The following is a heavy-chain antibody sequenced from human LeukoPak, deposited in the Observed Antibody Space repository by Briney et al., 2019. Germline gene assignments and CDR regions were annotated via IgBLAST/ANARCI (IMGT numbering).Heavy chain of an antibody. CDR2: ITNNGDTT. CDR1: GFTFASYA. CDR3: ADSNYWYPVDY. Sequence: GGSLRPSCAASGFTFASYAMRWVRHAPGEGLEWVSSITNNGDTTYYADSVKGRFTISRDNSKNTLYLQMNSLRAEDTALYYCADSNYWYPVDYWGQGTLVTVSS. J-gene: IGHJ4*02. V-gene: IGHV3-23*01. D-gene: IGHD4-11*01.